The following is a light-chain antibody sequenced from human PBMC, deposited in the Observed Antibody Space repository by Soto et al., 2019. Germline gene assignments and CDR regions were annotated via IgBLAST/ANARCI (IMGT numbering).Light chain of an antibody. CDR3: CSYAGGYIYL. V-gene: IGLV2-11*01. Sequence: QSALTQPRSVSGSAGQSGTISCTGTGNDVGAYNYVSWYQQHPGRPPKLMIYDVTKWPSGVPERFSGSKSGNTASLTISGLQAEDEADYFCCSYAGGYIYLFGTGTKVTVL. J-gene: IGLJ1*01. CDR1: GNDVGAYNY. CDR2: DVT.